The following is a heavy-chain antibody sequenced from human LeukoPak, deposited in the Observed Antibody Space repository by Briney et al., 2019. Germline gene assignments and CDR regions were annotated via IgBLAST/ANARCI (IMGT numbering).Heavy chain of an antibody. CDR3: ARGVGSGSYYNPSYYYYGMDV. CDR2: IIPIFDTA. V-gene: IGHV1-69*13. CDR1: GYTFNRYG. Sequence: SVKVSCKASGYTFNRYGVTWVRQAPGQGLEWMGGIIPIFDTANHAQKFQGRVTMTADESTSTAYMELSSLRSEDTAVYYCARGVGSGSYYNPSYYYYGMDVWGQGTTVTVSS. D-gene: IGHD3-10*01. J-gene: IGHJ6*02.